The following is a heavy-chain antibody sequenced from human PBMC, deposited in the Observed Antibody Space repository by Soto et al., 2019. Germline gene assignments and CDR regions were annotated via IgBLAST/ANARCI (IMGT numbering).Heavy chain of an antibody. V-gene: IGHV3-23*01. CDR2: ISGSGGST. CDR1: GFTFSSYA. J-gene: IGHJ6*02. CDR3: AKDLISSNSGNYGMDV. D-gene: IGHD2-2*01. Sequence: EVQLLESGGGLVQPGGSLRLSCAASGFTFSSYAMSWVRQAPGKGLEWVSAISGSGGSTYYADSVKGRFTISRDNSKNTLYLQMNSLRAEDTAVYYCAKDLISSNSGNYGMDVWGQGTTVTVSS.